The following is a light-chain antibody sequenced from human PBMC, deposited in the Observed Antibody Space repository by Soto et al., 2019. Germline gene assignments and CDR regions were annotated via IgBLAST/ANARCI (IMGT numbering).Light chain of an antibody. Sequence: EIVLTQSPATLSLSPGERATLSCRASQSVGGYLDWYQQKPGQAPRLLIYDASNRASGIPARFSGSGSGTDFTLLISSLEPEDLAVYYCHQRSNWPPLTFGGGTKVEIK. J-gene: IGKJ4*01. CDR2: DAS. CDR1: QSVGGY. CDR3: HQRSNWPPLT. V-gene: IGKV3-11*01.